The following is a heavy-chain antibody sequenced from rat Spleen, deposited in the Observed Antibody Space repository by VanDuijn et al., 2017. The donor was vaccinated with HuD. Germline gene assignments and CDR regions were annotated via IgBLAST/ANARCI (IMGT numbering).Heavy chain of an antibody. CDR3: ARRHYGYTDYFDY. V-gene: IGHV5-29*01. J-gene: IGHJ2*01. D-gene: IGHD1-9*01. CDR2: ISYGDSSGHSAT. Sequence: EVLLMESGGGLVQPGRSLKLSCAASGFTFSDYGMAWVRQAPTKGLEWVATISYGDSSGHSATYYRDSVKGRFTISRDNAKSSLYLQMDSLRSEDTATYYCARRHYGYTDYFDYWGQGVMVTVSS. CDR1: GFTFSDYG.